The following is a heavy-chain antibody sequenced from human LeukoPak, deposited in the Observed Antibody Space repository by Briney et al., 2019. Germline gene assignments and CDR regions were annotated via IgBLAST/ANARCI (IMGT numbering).Heavy chain of an antibody. CDR2: IRYDGSNK. V-gene: IGHV3-30*02. CDR1: GFTFSGNG. CDR3: AKDRPDCSSTSCQEGNWFDP. Sequence: GGSLRLSCAASGFTFSGNGMHWVRQAPGKGLEWVAFIRYDGSNKYYADSVKGRFTISRDNSKNTLYLQMNSLRAEDTAVYYCAKDRPDCSSTSCQEGNWFDPWGQGTLVTVSS. D-gene: IGHD2-2*01. J-gene: IGHJ5*02.